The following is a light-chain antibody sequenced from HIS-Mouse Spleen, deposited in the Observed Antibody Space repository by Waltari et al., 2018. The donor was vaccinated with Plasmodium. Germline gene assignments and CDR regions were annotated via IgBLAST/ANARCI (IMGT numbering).Light chain of an antibody. Sequence: EIVMMQSPATPSVSPGERATLYCRASQSVSSNLAWYQQKPGQASRLLIYGASTRATGIPARFSGSGSGTEFTLTISSLQSEDFAVYYCQQYNNWSFTFGPGTKVDIK. CDR2: GAS. CDR1: QSVSSN. J-gene: IGKJ3*01. CDR3: QQYNNWSFT. V-gene: IGKV3-15*01.